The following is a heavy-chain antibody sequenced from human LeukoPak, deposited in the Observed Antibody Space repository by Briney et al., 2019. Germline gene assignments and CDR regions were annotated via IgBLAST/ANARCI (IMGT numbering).Heavy chain of an antibody. Sequence: GASVKVSCKASGGTFSSYAISWVRQAPGQGLEWMGGNIPIFGTANYAQKFQGRVTITTDESTSTAYMELSSLRSEDTAVYYCARMGGSSGYYLFDYWGQGTLVTVSS. CDR3: ARMGGSSGYYLFDY. V-gene: IGHV1-69*05. J-gene: IGHJ4*02. CDR2: NIPIFGTA. D-gene: IGHD3-22*01. CDR1: GGTFSSYA.